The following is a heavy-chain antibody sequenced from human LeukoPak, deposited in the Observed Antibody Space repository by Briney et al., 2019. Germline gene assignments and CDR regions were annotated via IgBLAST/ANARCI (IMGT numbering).Heavy chain of an antibody. CDR2: IIPILGTA. CDR3: ARDLGWSIAAPG. V-gene: IGHV1-69*01. CDR1: GGTFSSYA. Sequence: SVKVSCKASGGTFSSYAISWVRQAPGQGLEWMGGIIPILGTANYAQKFQGRVTITADESTSTAYMELSSLRSEDTAVYYCARDLGWSIAAPGWGQGTLVTVSS. J-gene: IGHJ4*02. D-gene: IGHD6-6*01.